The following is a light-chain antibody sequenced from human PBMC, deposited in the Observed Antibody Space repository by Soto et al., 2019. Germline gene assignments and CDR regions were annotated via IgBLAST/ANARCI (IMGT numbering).Light chain of an antibody. CDR2: DAS. J-gene: IGKJ5*01. CDR1: QNINNY. V-gene: IGKV1-33*01. Sequence: IQMAQFSSSLCYSLRERGTITCPASQNINNYLNCYQQKPGRAPKLLIYDASNLEAGVPSRFRGSGSGTDFTFTISRLQPEDIATYYCQQYENLPTFGQGTRLEIK. CDR3: QQYENLPT.